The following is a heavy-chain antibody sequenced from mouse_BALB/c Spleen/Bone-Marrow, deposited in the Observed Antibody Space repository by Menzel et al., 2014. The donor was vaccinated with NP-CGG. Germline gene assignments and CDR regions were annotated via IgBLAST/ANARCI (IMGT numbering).Heavy chain of an antibody. CDR1: GFAFTSYD. CDR2: ISSGVGST. CDR3: ARRVGRGGFAY. V-gene: IGHV5-12-1*01. Sequence: EVHLVESGGGLVKPGGSLKLACAASGFAFTSYDMSWVRQTPEKRLEWVAYISSGVGSTYYPDTVKGRFTISRDNAKNTLYLQMSSLESEDTAMFYCARRVGRGGFAYWGQGTLVTVSA. J-gene: IGHJ3*01.